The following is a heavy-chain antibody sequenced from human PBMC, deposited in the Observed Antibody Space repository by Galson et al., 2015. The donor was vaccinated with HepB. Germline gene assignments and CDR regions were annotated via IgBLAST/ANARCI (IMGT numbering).Heavy chain of an antibody. CDR1: DFNININH. CDR3: ARDQGDDYVNYYYYHGMDV. CDR2: IYSDDNT. Sequence: SLRLSCAASDFNININHMSWVRQAPGKGLEWVAVIYSDDNTKYADSVKGRFTIPRAKSKNTLYLQMYSLGPEDTAVYFCARDQGDDYVNYYYYHGMDVWGQGTTVTVSS. J-gene: IGHJ6*02. D-gene: IGHD4-17*01. V-gene: IGHV3-53*05.